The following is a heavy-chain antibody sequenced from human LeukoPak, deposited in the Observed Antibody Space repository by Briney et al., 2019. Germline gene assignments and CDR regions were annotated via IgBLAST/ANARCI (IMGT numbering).Heavy chain of an antibody. Sequence: GGSLRLSCAASGFTVSTSYMSWVRQAPGKGLEWVSVIYSGGSTYYADSVKGRFSISRDNSRNTLYLQTNSLRAEDTAVYYCARENFEYWGQGTLITVSS. V-gene: IGHV3-66*01. J-gene: IGHJ4*02. CDR1: GFTVSTSY. CDR2: IYSGGST. CDR3: ARENFEY.